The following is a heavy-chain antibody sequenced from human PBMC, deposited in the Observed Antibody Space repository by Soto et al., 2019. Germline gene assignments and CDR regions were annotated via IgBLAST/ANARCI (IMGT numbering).Heavy chain of an antibody. CDR2: ISFDGSNK. CDR1: KFTFRTYV. V-gene: IGHV3-30*04. CDR3: AREMIPMIMGGMSAMDV. D-gene: IGHD3-22*01. J-gene: IGHJ6*02. Sequence: QVQLVESGGGVVQPERSQRLSCAASKFTFRTYVMHWVRQAPGKGLEWVALISFDGSNKYYADSVKGRFTISRDNSKNTMYLQMNSLIPEDTAVYYCAREMIPMIMGGMSAMDVWGQGTTVTVSS.